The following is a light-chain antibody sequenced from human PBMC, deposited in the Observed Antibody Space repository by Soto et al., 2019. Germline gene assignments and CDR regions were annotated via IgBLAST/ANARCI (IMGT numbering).Light chain of an antibody. Sequence: DIQMTQSPSSLSASVGDRVTITCRASQSISSYLNWYQQKPGKAPKFLIYAASSLPSGVPSRFSGSGSRTDFTLAISSLQSEDFATYYCQQSYSTPYTFGQGTKLEIK. J-gene: IGKJ2*01. CDR3: QQSYSTPYT. CDR2: AAS. V-gene: IGKV1-39*01. CDR1: QSISSY.